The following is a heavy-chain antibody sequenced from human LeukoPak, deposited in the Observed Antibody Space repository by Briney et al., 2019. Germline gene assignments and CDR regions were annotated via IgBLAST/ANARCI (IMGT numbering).Heavy chain of an antibody. D-gene: IGHD2-21*01. CDR1: GFTYSDYG. V-gene: IGHV3-33*01. CDR3: VRELPPVVQYYFDH. CDR2: IWYDGSNI. Sequence: GVSLRLSCAASGFTYSDYGMHWVRPAQGQGLVGVAVIWYDGSNIYYTDSVKGRFTISRDNSRNTLYLQMNSLRAEDTAVYYWVRELPPVVQYYFDHWGPGTLVTVSS. J-gene: IGHJ4*02.